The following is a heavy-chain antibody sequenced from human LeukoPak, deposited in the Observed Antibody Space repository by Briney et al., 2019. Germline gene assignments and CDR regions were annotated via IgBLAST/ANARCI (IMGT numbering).Heavy chain of an antibody. J-gene: IGHJ3*02. CDR1: DDSITMYY. CDR3: ARDSPMVRGSFTWAFDI. CDR2: VGHTGST. D-gene: IGHD3-10*01. Sequence: NPSETLSLTCTVSDDSITMYYWTWIRQPPGKGLEWIGYVGHTGSTKFNPSLNGRVSISRDMSNNFFSLRLRSVTAADTAVYFCARDSPMVRGSFTWAFDIWGQGTMVTVSS. V-gene: IGHV4-59*01.